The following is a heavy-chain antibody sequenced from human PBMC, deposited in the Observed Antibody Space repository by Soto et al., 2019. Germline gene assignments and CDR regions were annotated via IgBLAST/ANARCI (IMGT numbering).Heavy chain of an antibody. CDR1: GFTFSSYA. Sequence: PGGSLRLSCAASGFTFSSYAMTWVRQAPGKGLEWVSAISGSGAYTYYANSVKGRFTISRDNSKNTLYLQLNSLRAEDTAVYYCAKYGCSSTSCKCDYWGKGTRVTVSS. V-gene: IGHV3-23*01. J-gene: IGHJ4*02. D-gene: IGHD2-2*01. CDR3: AKYGCSSTSCKCDY. CDR2: ISGSGAYT.